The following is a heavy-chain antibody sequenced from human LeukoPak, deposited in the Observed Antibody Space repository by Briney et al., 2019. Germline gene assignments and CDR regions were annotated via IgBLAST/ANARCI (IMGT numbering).Heavy chain of an antibody. CDR2: INPNSGDT. J-gene: IGHJ4*02. Sequence: ASVKVSCKASGYTFSGYYMHWVRQAPGQGLEWMGWINPNSGDTNYAQKFQGRITMTRDMSINTAYVELGRLRSDDTAVYYCARDPSSRGNFDYWGQGTLVTVS. CDR3: ARDPSSRGNFDY. V-gene: IGHV1-2*02. D-gene: IGHD5-24*01. CDR1: GYTFSGYY.